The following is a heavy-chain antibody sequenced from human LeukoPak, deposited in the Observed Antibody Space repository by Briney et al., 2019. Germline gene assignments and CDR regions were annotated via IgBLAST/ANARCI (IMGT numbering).Heavy chain of an antibody. CDR2: ISTSSSSI. CDR3: AREVGGGASGQ. J-gene: IGHJ4*02. CDR1: GFTFSSYS. D-gene: IGHD3-16*01. V-gene: IGHV3-21*01. Sequence: GGSLRLSCAASGFTFSSYSMNWVRQAPGKGLEWVSSISTSSSSIYYADSVKGRFTISRDNSENTLYLQMNSLRVEDTAVYYCAREVGGGASGQWGQGTLVTVSS.